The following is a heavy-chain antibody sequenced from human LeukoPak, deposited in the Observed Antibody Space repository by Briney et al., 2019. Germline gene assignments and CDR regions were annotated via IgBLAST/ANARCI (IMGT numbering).Heavy chain of an antibody. J-gene: IGHJ6*03. Sequence: SETLSLTCDVSSYSISNGYYWGWIRQPPGKGLEWIGSIYQSGSTYYNPSLKSRVTISVDTSKNQFSLKLSSVTAADTAVYYCARQASSHYYTDVWGKGTTVTVS. CDR1: SYSISNGYY. V-gene: IGHV4-38-2*01. CDR2: IYQSGST. D-gene: IGHD6-6*01. CDR3: ARQASSHYYTDV.